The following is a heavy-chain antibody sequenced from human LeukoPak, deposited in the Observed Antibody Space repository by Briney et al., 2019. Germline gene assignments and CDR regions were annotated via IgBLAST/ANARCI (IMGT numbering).Heavy chain of an antibody. J-gene: IGHJ4*02. CDR2: IYYSEST. CDR3: ARRAYSSGYYYFDY. Sequence: PSETLTLTCTVSGGSISSYYWSWIRQPPGEGLEWIGYIYYSESTNYNPSLKSRVTISVDTSKNQFSLKLSSVTAADTAVYYCARRAYSSGYYYFDYWGQGTLVTVSS. D-gene: IGHD3-22*01. CDR1: GGSISSYY. V-gene: IGHV4-59*01.